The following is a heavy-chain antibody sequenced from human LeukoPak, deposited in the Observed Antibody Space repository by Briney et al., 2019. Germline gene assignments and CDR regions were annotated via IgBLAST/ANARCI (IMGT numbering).Heavy chain of an antibody. J-gene: IGHJ5*02. Sequence: GGSLRLSCAASGFTFSSYAMHWVRQAPGKGLEWVAAISYDGNNKYYADSVKGRFTISRDNSKNTLYLQMNSLRAEDTARYYCARSTMILVYWFDPWGQGTLVTVSS. CDR2: ISYDGNNK. CDR3: ARSTMILVYWFDP. V-gene: IGHV3-30-3*01. CDR1: GFTFSSYA. D-gene: IGHD3-22*01.